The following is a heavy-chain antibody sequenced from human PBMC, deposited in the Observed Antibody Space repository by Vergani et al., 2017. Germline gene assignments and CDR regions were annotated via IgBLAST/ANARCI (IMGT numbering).Heavy chain of an antibody. D-gene: IGHD3-22*01. V-gene: IGHV4-30-4*08. CDR2: IYYSGST. CDR1: GGSISSGDYY. CDR3: ARGSNYYDSSGPFDY. Sequence: QVQLQESGPGLVKPSQTLSLTCTVSGGSISSGDYYWSWIRPPPGKGLEWIGYIYYSGSTYYNPSLKSRVTISVDTSKNQFSLKLSSVTAADTAVYYCARGSNYYDSSGPFDYWGQGTLVTVSS. J-gene: IGHJ4*02.